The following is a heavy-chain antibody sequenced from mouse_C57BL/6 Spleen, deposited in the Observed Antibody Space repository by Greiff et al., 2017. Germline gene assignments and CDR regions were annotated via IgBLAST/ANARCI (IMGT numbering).Heavy chain of an antibody. CDR2: IDPSDSYT. CDR1: GYTFTSYW. CDR3: ARSGYGSIGY. D-gene: IGHD1-1*01. Sequence: VQLQQPGAELVMPGASVKLSCKASGYTFTSYWMHWVKQRPGQGLEWIGEIDPSDSYTNYNQKFKGKSTLTVDKSSSTAYMQLSSLTSEDSAVYYCARSGYGSIGYWGQGTTLTVSS. V-gene: IGHV1-69*01. J-gene: IGHJ2*01.